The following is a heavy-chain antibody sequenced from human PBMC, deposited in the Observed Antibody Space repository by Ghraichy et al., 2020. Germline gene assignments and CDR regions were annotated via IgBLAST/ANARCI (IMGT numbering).Heavy chain of an antibody. D-gene: IGHD3-22*01. Sequence: GGSLRLSCAASGLTFSTYAMSWVRQAPGKGLEWVSTIGGSYGGTYYADSVKGRFTISRDNSKNTLYLQMTSLRAEDTAVYYCAKKIGLGSSYLYFDYWGQGTLVTVSS. CDR1: GLTFSTYA. CDR2: IGGSYGGT. CDR3: AKKIGLGSSYLYFDY. J-gene: IGHJ4*02. V-gene: IGHV3-23*01.